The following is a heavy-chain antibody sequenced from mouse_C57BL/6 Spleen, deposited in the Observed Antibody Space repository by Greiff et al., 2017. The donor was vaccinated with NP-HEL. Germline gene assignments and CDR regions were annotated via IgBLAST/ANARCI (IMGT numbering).Heavy chain of an antibody. J-gene: IGHJ3*01. CDR2: IDPEDGDT. Sequence: EVQVVESGAELVRPGASVKLSCTASGFNIKDYYMHWVKQRPEQGLEWIGRIDPEDGDTEYAPKYKGKATMTADTSSNTAYLQLSSLTSEDTAGYYCTTVHYYGSSRGFAYWGQGTLVTVSA. V-gene: IGHV14-1*01. CDR1: GFNIKDYY. D-gene: IGHD1-1*01. CDR3: TTVHYYGSSRGFAY.